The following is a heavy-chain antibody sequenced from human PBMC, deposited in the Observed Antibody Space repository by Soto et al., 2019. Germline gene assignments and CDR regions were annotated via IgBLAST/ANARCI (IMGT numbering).Heavy chain of an antibody. V-gene: IGHV5-51*01. CDR2: IYPGDSDT. D-gene: IGHD3-22*01. J-gene: IGHJ5*02. CDR1: GYSFTSYW. Sequence: PGESLKISCKGSGYSFTSYWIGWVRQMPGKGLEWMGIIYPGDSDTRYSPSFQGQVTISADKSISTAYLQWSSLKASDTAMYYCARVTRDSSGYYQLNWFDPWGQGTLVTVSS. CDR3: ARVTRDSSGYYQLNWFDP.